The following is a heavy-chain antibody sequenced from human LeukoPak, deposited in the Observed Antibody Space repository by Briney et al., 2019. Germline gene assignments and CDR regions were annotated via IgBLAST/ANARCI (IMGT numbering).Heavy chain of an antibody. Sequence: GSSVKVSCKASGGTFSSYAIGWVRQAPGQGLEWMGGIIPIFGTANYAQKFQGRVTITADESTSTAYMELSSLRSEDTAVYYCARGDSSGYYYVWFDPWGQGTLVTVSS. CDR3: ARGDSSGYYYVWFDP. V-gene: IGHV1-69*01. CDR1: GGTFSSYA. CDR2: IIPIFGTA. D-gene: IGHD3-22*01. J-gene: IGHJ5*02.